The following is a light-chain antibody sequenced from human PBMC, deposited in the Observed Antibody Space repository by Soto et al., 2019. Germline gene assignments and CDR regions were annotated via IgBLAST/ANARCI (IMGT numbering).Light chain of an antibody. V-gene: IGKV3-20*01. CDR3: QQYGNSPYT. Sequence: EIVLTQSPGTLSLSPGERATLSCRASQSVSSSYLTWYQQKPGQAPRLLIYGTSIMATGIPDRFSGSGSGTDFTLTISRQEPEDFAVYYCQQYGNSPYTFGQGTKLEIK. J-gene: IGKJ2*01. CDR2: GTS. CDR1: QSVSSSY.